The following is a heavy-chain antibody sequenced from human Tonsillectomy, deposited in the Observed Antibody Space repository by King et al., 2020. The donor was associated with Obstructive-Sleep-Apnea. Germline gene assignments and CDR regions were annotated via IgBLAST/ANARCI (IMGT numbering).Heavy chain of an antibody. CDR1: GGSISSYY. J-gene: IGHJ4*02. CDR2: IYYSGST. V-gene: IGHV4-59*01. D-gene: IGHD6-13*01. Sequence: QLQESGPGLVKPSETLSLTCTVSGGSISSYYWSWIRQPPGKGLEWIGYIYYSGSTNYNPSLQSRVTISVDTSKNQFSLKLSSVTAADTAVYYCARGEYSSSWYYFDYWGQGTLVTVPS. CDR3: ARGEYSSSWYYFDY.